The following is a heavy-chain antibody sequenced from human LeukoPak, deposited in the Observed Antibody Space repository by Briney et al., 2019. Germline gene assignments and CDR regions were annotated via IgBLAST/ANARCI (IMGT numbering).Heavy chain of an antibody. V-gene: IGHV4-34*01. CDR3: ARGRYYFDY. CDR2: ITHSGST. J-gene: IGHJ4*02. CDR1: GGSFSAHY. Sequence: PSETLSLTCGVDGGSFSAHYWNWIRQPPGKGLEWIGEITHSGSTNYNASLKSRITISVDTSKNQFSLKLSSVTAADTAVYYCARGRYYFDYWGQGTLVTVSS.